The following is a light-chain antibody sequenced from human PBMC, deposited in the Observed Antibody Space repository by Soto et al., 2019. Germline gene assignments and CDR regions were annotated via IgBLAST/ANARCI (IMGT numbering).Light chain of an antibody. V-gene: IGKV1-27*01. CDR2: AAS. CDR1: QGISNY. CDR3: QKYNSAPWT. Sequence: DTQMTQSPSSLSASVGDRVTITCRASQGISNYLAWYQQKPGKVPKLLMYAASTLRSGVPSRFSGSGSGTDFTFTISSLQPEDVATYYCQKYNSAPWTFGQGTTVEIK. J-gene: IGKJ1*01.